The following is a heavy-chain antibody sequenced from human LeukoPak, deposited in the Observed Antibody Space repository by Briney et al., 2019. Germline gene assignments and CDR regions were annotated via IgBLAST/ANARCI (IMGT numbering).Heavy chain of an antibody. D-gene: IGHD3-16*01. CDR2: IKQDGSEK. CDR3: ARGIWYYDF. J-gene: IGHJ4*02. CDR1: GFSFNSYW. V-gene: IGHV3-7*01. Sequence: PGGSLRLSCIASGFSFNSYWMTWVRQAPGKGLEWVANIKQDGSEKSYVDSVKGRFTISRDNGKNSLYLQMKSLRAEDTAVYYCARGIWYYDFWGQGALVTVSS.